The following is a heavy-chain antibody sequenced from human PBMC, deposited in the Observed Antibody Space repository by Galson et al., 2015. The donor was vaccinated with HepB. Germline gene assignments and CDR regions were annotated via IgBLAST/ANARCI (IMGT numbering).Heavy chain of an antibody. CDR3: ARGLRDIVLMVYIFDY. CDR1: GYTFTSYD. Sequence: SVKVSCKASGYTFTSYDINWVRQATGQGLEWMGGMNPNSGNTGYAQKFQGRVTMTRNTSISTGYMELSSLRSEDTAVYYCARGLRDIVLMVYIFDYWGQGTLVTVSS. CDR2: MNPNSGNT. J-gene: IGHJ4*02. V-gene: IGHV1-8*01. D-gene: IGHD2-8*01.